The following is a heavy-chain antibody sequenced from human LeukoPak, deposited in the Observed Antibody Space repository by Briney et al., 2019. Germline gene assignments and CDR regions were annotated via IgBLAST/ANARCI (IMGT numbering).Heavy chain of an antibody. CDR2: IYYSGST. V-gene: IGHV4-39*07. Sequence: SETLSLTCTVSGGSISGSSYYWVWIRQPPGKGLEWIGSIYYSGSTYYNPSLKSRVTISVDTSKNQFSLKLSSVTAADTAVYYCARMGREVMDWYFDLWGRGTLVTVSS. CDR3: ARMGREVMDWYFDL. D-gene: IGHD2-8*01. J-gene: IGHJ2*01. CDR1: GGSISGSSYY.